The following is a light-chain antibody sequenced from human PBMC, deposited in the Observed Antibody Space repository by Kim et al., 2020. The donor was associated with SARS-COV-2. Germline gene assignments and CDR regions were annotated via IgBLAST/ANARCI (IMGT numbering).Light chain of an antibody. J-gene: IGLJ1*01. CDR2: DVS. CDR1: SSDVVGYNY. V-gene: IGLV2-14*03. CDR3: SSYTSSSNYV. Sequence: GQSLTISCTGTSSDVVGYNYVSWYQQHPGKAPKLMIYDVSNRPSWVSNRFSGSKSGNTASLTISGLQAEDEADYYCSSYTSSSNYVFGTGTKVTVL.